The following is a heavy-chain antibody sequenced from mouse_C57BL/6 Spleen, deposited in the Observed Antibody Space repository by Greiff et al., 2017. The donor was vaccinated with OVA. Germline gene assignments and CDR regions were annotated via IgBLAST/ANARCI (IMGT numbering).Heavy chain of an antibody. CDR1: GYSITSGYY. CDR2: ISYDGSN. V-gene: IGHV3-6*01. Sequence: EVKLMESGPGLVKPSQSLSLTCSVTGYSITSGYYWNWIRQFPGNKLEWMGYISYDGSNNYNPSLKNRISITRDTSKNQFFLKLNSVTTEDTATYYCARDVFYYDYDIYAMDYWGQGTSVTVSS. J-gene: IGHJ4*01. D-gene: IGHD2-4*01. CDR3: ARDVFYYDYDIYAMDY.